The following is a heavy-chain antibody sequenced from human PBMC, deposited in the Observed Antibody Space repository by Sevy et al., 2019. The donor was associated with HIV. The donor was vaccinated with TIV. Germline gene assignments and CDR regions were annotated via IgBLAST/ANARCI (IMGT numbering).Heavy chain of an antibody. J-gene: IGHJ5*02. V-gene: IGHV3-13*01. CDR1: GFSFSGSD. D-gene: IGHD2-21*01. CDR2: IGTLGDT. Sequence: GGYLRLSCAGYGFSFSGSDMHWVRQPTGKGLEWISSIGTLGDTFYADSVKGRFTISRDNAKSSLYPEMSSLRAGDTALYYCVRGLQTHCDRTACPLDHWGQGTLVTVSS. CDR3: VRGLQTHCDRTACPLDH.